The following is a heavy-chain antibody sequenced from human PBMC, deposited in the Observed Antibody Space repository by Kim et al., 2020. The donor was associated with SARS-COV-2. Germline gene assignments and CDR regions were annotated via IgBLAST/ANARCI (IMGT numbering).Heavy chain of an antibody. J-gene: IGHJ5*02. D-gene: IGHD3-22*01. V-gene: IGHV4-59*13. CDR1: GGSISSYY. Sequence: SETLSLTCTVSGGSISSYYWSWIRQPPGKGLEWIGYIYYSGSTNYNPSLKSRVTISVDTSKNQFSLKLSSVTAADTAVYYCARDRNYYDSSGYYQLGPWGQGTLVTVSS. CDR3: ARDRNYYDSSGYYQLGP. CDR2: IYYSGST.